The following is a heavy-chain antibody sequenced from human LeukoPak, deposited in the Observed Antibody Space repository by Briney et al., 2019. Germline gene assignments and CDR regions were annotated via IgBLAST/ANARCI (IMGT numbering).Heavy chain of an antibody. D-gene: IGHD3-22*01. CDR1: GFTFDDYA. J-gene: IGHJ4*02. Sequence: GRSLRLSCAASGFTFDDYAMHWVRQAPGKGLEWVSGISWNSGSIDYADSMKGRFTISRDNAKNSLYLQMNSLRAEDTALYYCAKDGLRAYYYDSSGYYFDYWGQGTLVTVSS. CDR2: ISWNSGSI. CDR3: AKDGLRAYYYDSSGYYFDY. V-gene: IGHV3-9*01.